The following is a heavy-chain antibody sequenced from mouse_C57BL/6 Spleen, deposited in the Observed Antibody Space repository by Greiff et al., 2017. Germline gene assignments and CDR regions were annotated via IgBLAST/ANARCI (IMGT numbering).Heavy chain of an antibody. Sequence: QVQLQQPGAELVKPGASVKMSCKASGYTFTSYWITWVKQRPGQGLEWIGDIFPGSGSTNYNEKFKGKATLTVDTSSSTAYMQLSSLTSEDSAVYYCARDEMGRNGDYWGQGTTLTVSS. CDR1: GYTFTSYW. J-gene: IGHJ2*01. V-gene: IGHV1-55*01. CDR3: ARDEMGRNGDY. CDR2: IFPGSGST. D-gene: IGHD2-1*01.